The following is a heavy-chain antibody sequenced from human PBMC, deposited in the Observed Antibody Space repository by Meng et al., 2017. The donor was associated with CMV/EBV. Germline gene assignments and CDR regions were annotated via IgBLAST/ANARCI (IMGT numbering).Heavy chain of an antibody. Sequence: QVQLGQSGAGVKKPGSSVKVSCKASGGTFSSYAISWVRQAPGQGLEWMGGIIPIFGTANYAQKFQGRVTITADESTSTAYMELSSLRSEDTAVYYCARGYYDSSGYYYRGGYYFDYWGQGTLVTVSS. V-gene: IGHV1-69*12. CDR3: ARGYYDSSGYYYRGGYYFDY. D-gene: IGHD3-22*01. J-gene: IGHJ4*02. CDR2: IIPIFGTA. CDR1: GGTFSSYA.